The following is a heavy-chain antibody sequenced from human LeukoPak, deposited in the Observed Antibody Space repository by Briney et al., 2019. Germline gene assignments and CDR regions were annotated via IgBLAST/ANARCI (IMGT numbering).Heavy chain of an antibody. CDR1: GYSFASYW. J-gene: IGHJ6*03. CDR2: IYPGDSDT. V-gene: IGHV5-51*01. D-gene: IGHD6-13*01. Sequence: GEPLKISCKGSGYSFASYWIGWVRQIPGKGLEWMGIIYPGDSDTRYSPSFQDQVTISADKSISTAYLQWSSLKASDTAMYYCARQYSSSWYGYYYYYMDVWGKGTTVTISS. CDR3: ARQYSSSWYGYYYYYMDV.